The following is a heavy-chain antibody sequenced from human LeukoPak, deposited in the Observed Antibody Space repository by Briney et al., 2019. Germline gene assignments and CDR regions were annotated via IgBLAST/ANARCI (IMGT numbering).Heavy chain of an antibody. V-gene: IGHV1-69*01. D-gene: IGHD3-22*01. CDR3: ARETDYYDSSGYYRANWFDP. Sequence: AASVKVSCKASGGTFSSYAISWVRQAPGQGLEWMGGIIPIFGTANYAQKFQGRVTITAGESTSTAYMELSSLRSEDTAVYYCARETDYYDSSGYYRANWFDPWGQGTLVTVSS. CDR1: GGTFSSYA. CDR2: IIPIFGTA. J-gene: IGHJ5*02.